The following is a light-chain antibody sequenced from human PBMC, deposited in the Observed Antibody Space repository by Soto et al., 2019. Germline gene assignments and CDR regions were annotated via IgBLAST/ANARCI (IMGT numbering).Light chain of an antibody. CDR1: QSTGRPY. CDR3: QQFGGSSTWT. J-gene: IGKJ1*01. CDR2: GAS. V-gene: IGKV3-20*01. Sequence: ESVLMQSPGTLSLSPGESATLSCRASQSTGRPYLAWYQQKPGQAPRLLIYGASSRATGVPDRFSGSGSGTDFTLTISRLEPEDFAVYYCQQFGGSSTWTFGQGTMVDIK.